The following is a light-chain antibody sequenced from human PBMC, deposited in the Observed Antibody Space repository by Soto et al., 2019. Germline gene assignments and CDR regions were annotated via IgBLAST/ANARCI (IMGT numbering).Light chain of an antibody. CDR2: AAS. CDR1: QGISSY. V-gene: IGKV1-8*01. J-gene: IGKJ1*01. Sequence: AIRMTQSPSSFSASTGDRVTITCRASQGISSYLAWYQQKPGKAPKLLIYAASTLQRGVPSRFSGSGFGTVFTLTISCLQSEDFATYYCQQYYSYPRTFGQGTKVDIK. CDR3: QQYYSYPRT.